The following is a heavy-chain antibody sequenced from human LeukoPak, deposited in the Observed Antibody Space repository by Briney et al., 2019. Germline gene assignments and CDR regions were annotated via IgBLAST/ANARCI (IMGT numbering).Heavy chain of an antibody. CDR3: ARGSSTSPNWFDP. J-gene: IGHJ5*02. CDR2: TNWDGGRT. CDR1: GFTFDDYA. Sequence: AGGSLRLSCAASGFTFDDYAMSWVRQTPGKGLEWVSGTNWDGGRTGYADSVKGRFTISRDNAKNSLYLQMNSLRAEDTAVYYCARGSSTSPNWFDPWGQGTLVTVSS. D-gene: IGHD2-2*01. V-gene: IGHV3-20*04.